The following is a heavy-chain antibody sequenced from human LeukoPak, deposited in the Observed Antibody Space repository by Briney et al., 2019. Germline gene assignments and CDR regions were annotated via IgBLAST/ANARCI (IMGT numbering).Heavy chain of an antibody. D-gene: IGHD3-22*01. J-gene: IGHJ1*01. CDR3: AKVASDYYDSVAYYSQYFQH. Sequence: PGGSLRLSCAASGFTFSGYAMNWVRQTPGKGLEWVSAISGSGGSSYYADSVKGRFTISRDHSKNTLYLQMNSLRAEDTAVYYCAKVASDYYDSVAYYSQYFQHWGQGSLVTVSS. V-gene: IGHV3-23*01. CDR1: GFTFSGYA. CDR2: ISGSGGSS.